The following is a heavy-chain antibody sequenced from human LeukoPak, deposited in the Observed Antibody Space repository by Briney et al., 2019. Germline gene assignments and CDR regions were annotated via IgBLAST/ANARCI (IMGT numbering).Heavy chain of an antibody. V-gene: IGHV1-18*01. Sequence: ASVNVSCKASGYTFTSYGISWVRQAPGQGLEWMGWISAYNGNTNYAQKRQGRVTMTTDTSTSTAYMELRRLRSDDTAVYYCASQAAEMATTEFDYWGKGTLVTVSS. CDR1: GYTFTSYG. CDR3: ASQAAEMATTEFDY. J-gene: IGHJ4*02. CDR2: ISAYNGNT. D-gene: IGHD5-24*01.